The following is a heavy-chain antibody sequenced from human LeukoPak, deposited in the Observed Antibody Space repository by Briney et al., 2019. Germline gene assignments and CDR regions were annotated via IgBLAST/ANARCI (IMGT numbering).Heavy chain of an antibody. CDR2: IIPIFGTA. Sequence: ASVKVSCKASGGTFSSYAINWVRQAPGQGLEWMGGIIPIFGTANYAQKFQGRVTITADESTSTAYMELSSLRSEDTAVYYCASLVLEPSNIDYWGPGTLVTVSS. CDR3: ASLVLEPSNIDY. V-gene: IGHV1-69*01. CDR1: GGTFSSYA. D-gene: IGHD1-1*01. J-gene: IGHJ4*02.